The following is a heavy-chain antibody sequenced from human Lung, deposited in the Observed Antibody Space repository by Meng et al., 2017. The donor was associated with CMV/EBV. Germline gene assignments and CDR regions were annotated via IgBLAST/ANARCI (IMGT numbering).Heavy chain of an antibody. J-gene: IGHJ4*02. D-gene: IGHD3-3*01. CDR1: RYTFTSYY. CDR2: INPSGGST. V-gene: IGHV1-46*01. Sequence: ASVXVSXXASRYTFTSYYMHWVRQAPGQGLEWMGIINPSGGSTSYAQKFQGRVTMTRDTSTSTVYMELSSLRSEDTAVYYCATPARYDFWSGDRYWGQGTLVTVSS. CDR3: ATPARYDFWSGDRY.